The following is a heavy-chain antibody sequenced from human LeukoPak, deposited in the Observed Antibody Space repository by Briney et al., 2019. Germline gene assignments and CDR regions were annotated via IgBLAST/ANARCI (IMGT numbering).Heavy chain of an antibody. V-gene: IGHV3-23*01. CDR1: GFTFSSYA. Sequence: PGGSLRLSCAASGFTFSSYAMSWVRQAPGKGLEWVSAISGSGGSTYYADSVKGRFIISREDAKNSLYLQMNSLRAEDTAVYYCTRGYYRVDFWGQGTLVTVSS. CDR2: ISGSGGST. D-gene: IGHD2-15*01. CDR3: TRGYYRVDF. J-gene: IGHJ4*02.